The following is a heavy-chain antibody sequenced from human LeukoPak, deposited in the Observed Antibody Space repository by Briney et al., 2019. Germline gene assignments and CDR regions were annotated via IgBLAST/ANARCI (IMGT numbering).Heavy chain of an antibody. J-gene: IGHJ6*02. Sequence: GGSLRLSCAASGFTFSSYAMSWVRQAPGKGLEWVSAISGSGGSTYHADSVKGRFTISRDNPKNTLYLQMNSLRAEDTAVYYCARPEGPYYDFWSGPPSPYYGMDVWGQGTTVTVSS. V-gene: IGHV3-23*01. CDR3: ARPEGPYYDFWSGPPSPYYGMDV. D-gene: IGHD3-3*01. CDR1: GFTFSSYA. CDR2: ISGSGGST.